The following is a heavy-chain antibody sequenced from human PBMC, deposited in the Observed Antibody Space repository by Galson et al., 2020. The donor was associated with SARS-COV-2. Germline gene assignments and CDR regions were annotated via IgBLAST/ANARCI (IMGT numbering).Heavy chain of an antibody. Sequence: TGGSLRLSCAASGFTFSSYGMHWVRQAPGKGLEWVAVIWYDGSNKYYADSVKGRFTISRDNSKNTLYLQMNSLRAEDTAVYYCARDTGRYSSSAGYGMDVWGHGTTVTVSS. J-gene: IGHJ6*02. CDR1: GFTFSSYG. D-gene: IGHD6-6*01. CDR3: ARDTGRYSSSAGYGMDV. V-gene: IGHV3-33*01. CDR2: IWYDGSNK.